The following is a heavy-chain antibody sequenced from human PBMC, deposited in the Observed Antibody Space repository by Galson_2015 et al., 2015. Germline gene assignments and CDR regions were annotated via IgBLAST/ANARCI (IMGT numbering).Heavy chain of an antibody. CDR3: ARPILTGPRYYFDY. J-gene: IGHJ4*02. CDR1: GFSLSTSGVG. CDR2: IYWDDDK. D-gene: IGHD3-9*01. V-gene: IGHV2-5*02. Sequence: PALVNPTQTLTLPCTFSGFSLSTSGVGVGWIRQPPGKALEWLALIYWDDDKRYSPSLKSRLTITKDTSKNQVVLTMTNMDPVDTATYYCARPILTGPRYYFDYWGQGTLVTVSS.